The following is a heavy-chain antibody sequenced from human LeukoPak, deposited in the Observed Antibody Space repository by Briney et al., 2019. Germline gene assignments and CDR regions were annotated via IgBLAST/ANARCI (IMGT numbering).Heavy chain of an antibody. Sequence: GGSLRLSCAASGFTFNKYAMHWVRQAPGKGPEWVALISYDGTNEYYADSVRGRFTISRDNAKNSLYLQMNSLRAEDTAVYYCAYCGGDCPLGAFDIWGQGTMVTVSS. D-gene: IGHD2-21*02. CDR3: AYCGGDCPLGAFDI. J-gene: IGHJ3*02. V-gene: IGHV3-30*04. CDR2: ISYDGTNE. CDR1: GFTFNKYA.